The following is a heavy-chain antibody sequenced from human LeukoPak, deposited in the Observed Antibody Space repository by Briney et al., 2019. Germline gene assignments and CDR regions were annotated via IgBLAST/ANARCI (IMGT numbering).Heavy chain of an antibody. CDR3: ASLGGYYDFWSGYRDY. V-gene: IGHV4-59*02. J-gene: IGHJ4*02. CDR1: GGSVSSYY. Sequence: SETLSLTCTVSGGSVSSYYWSWIRQPPGKGLEWIGYIYHSGSTNHSPSLKSRVTISVDTSKNQFSLELSSVTAAATAVYFCASLGGYYDFWSGYRDYWGQGILVTVSS. CDR2: IYHSGST. D-gene: IGHD3-3*01.